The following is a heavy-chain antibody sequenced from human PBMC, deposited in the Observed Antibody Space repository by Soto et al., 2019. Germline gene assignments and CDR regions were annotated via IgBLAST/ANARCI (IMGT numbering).Heavy chain of an antibody. CDR3: AKVESGKPEAFSS. CDR2: ISHDGQNI. J-gene: IGHJ5*02. V-gene: IGHV3-30*18. D-gene: IGHD3-3*01. Sequence: QEQLVESGGPVVQPGRSLRLSCAASGFAFSNQGMHWVRRAPGKGLEWVALISHDGQNIYYADSVKGRFAVSRDNSKNILVLQLSSLRLNDTAVYYCAKVESGKPEAFSSWGLGTMVTVSS. CDR1: GFAFSNQG.